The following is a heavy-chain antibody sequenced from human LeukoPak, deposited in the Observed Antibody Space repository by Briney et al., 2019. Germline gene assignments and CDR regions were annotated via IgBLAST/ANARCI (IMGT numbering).Heavy chain of an antibody. D-gene: IGHD3-3*01. CDR1: GDTFSSFG. V-gene: IGHV1-18*01. J-gene: IGHJ4*02. CDR2: ISSYNGNT. Sequence: GASVKVSCKASGDTFSSFGISWVRQAPGQGLEWMGWISSYNGNTVYAQKIQGRVSMTTHTSTTTAYMELRSLRSEDTAVYYCARELWSGNYNIWGQGTLVSVSS. CDR3: ARELWSGNYNI.